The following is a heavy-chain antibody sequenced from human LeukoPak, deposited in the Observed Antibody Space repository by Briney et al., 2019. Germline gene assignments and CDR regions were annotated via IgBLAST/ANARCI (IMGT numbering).Heavy chain of an antibody. V-gene: IGHV3-43*02. CDR1: GFTFDDYA. CDR2: INGDGGPT. J-gene: IGHJ4*02. D-gene: IGHD1-26*01. CDR3: AKVSRSGTYSNY. Sequence: SGGSLRLSCAASGFTFDDYAMHWVRQAPGKGLEWVSLINGDGGPTYYADSVKGRFTISRDNSKNSLYLQMNSLRVEDTALYYCAKVSRSGTYSNYWGQGTLVTVSS.